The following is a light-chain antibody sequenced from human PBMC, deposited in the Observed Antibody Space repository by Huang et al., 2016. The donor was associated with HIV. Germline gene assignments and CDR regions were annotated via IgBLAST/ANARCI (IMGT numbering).Light chain of an antibody. CDR3: QQANSFPRT. J-gene: IGKJ1*01. CDR2: AAS. Sequence: DIRMTQSPSSVSASVGDRVTITCRASQGISTWLAWYQQKPGKAPELLIYAASSLQRGVPSRFRGSGSGTDFTLTVRSLQPGDFATYYCQQANSFPRTFGQGTKVEIK. V-gene: IGKV1-12*01. CDR1: QGISTW.